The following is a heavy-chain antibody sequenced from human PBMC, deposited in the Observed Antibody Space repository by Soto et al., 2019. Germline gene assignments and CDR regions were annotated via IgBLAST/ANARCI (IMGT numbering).Heavy chain of an antibody. CDR2: SYYRWNT. D-gene: IGHD3-22*01. J-gene: IGHJ4*02. CDR1: SGSISSSNYY. CDR3: ASADGFLVVTPFFEY. V-gene: IGHV4-39*01. Sequence: QLQLQESGPGLVKPSETLSLTCTVSSGSISSSNYYWGWIRQTPGKGLEWIGSSYYRWNTHYNPSPNTPVPFSVDTSKNQFSLNLYSVTAADWVLYYFASADGFLVVTPFFEYWVLGTLLTVSS.